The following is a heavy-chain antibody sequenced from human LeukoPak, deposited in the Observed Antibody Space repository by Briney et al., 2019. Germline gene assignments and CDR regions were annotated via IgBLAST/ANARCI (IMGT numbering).Heavy chain of an antibody. CDR2: IRYDGSNK. CDR1: GFTFSSYG. Sequence: GGSLRLSCAASGFTFSSYGMHWVRQAPGKGLEWVAFIRYDGSNKYYADSVKGRFTISRDNSKNTLYLQMNSLRAEDTAVYYCARDQRRTYYYGSGSLPTGMDVWGQGTTVTVSS. V-gene: IGHV3-30*02. J-gene: IGHJ6*02. CDR3: ARDQRRTYYYGSGSLPTGMDV. D-gene: IGHD3-10*01.